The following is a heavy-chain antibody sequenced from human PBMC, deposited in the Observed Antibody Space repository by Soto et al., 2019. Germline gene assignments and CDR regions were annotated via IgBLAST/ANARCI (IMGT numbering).Heavy chain of an antibody. CDR3: ARGRRLGYYGSGSHHLDY. J-gene: IGHJ4*02. Sequence: QVQLQESGPVLVKPSQTLSLTCTVSGGSISSGDYYWSWIRQPPGKGLEWIGYIYYSGSSYYNPSLERRVTISVHTSNHPCPLKLRSVTAADPAVYYCARGRRLGYYGSGSHHLDYWGQVTLVTISS. V-gene: IGHV4-30-4*01. CDR1: GGSISSGDYY. D-gene: IGHD3-10*01. CDR2: IYYSGSS.